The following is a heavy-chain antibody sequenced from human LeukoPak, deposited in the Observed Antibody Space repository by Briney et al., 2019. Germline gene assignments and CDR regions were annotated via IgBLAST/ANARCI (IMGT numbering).Heavy chain of an antibody. CDR1: GFTFSSYG. CDR3: AKDSLDY. Sequence: PGGSLRLSCAASGFTFSSYGMHWVRQAPGKGLEWVAVISYDGSNKYYADSVKGRFTISRDNSKNTLYLQMNSLRAEDTAVYYCAKDSLDYWGQGTLVTVS. V-gene: IGHV3-30*18. J-gene: IGHJ4*02. CDR2: ISYDGSNK.